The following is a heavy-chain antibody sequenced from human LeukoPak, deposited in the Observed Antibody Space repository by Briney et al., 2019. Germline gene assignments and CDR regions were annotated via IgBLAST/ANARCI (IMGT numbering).Heavy chain of an antibody. D-gene: IGHD3-16*02. V-gene: IGHV3-23*01. CDR3: AKPKNDYVWGSYRPFDY. J-gene: IGHJ4*02. Sequence: GGSLRLSCAASGFTFSSYAMSWVRQAPGKGLEWVSAISGSGGSTYYADSVKGRFTISRDNSKNTLYLQMNSLRAEDTAVYYCAKPKNDYVWGSYRPFDYWGQGTLVTVPS. CDR1: GFTFSSYA. CDR2: ISGSGGST.